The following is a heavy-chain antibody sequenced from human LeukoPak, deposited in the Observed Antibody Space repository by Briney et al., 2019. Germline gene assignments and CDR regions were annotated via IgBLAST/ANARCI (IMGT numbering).Heavy chain of an antibody. CDR1: GFTFSTYA. J-gene: IGHJ4*02. Sequence: GGSLRLSCAASGFTFSTYAMSWVRQAPGKGLEWVSTISGRGDSTWYADSVKGRFSISRDNSKNTLYLQMNSLRAEDTAVYYCARDPGYAIYYFDYWGQGTLVAVSS. D-gene: IGHD3-9*01. CDR2: ISGRGDST. V-gene: IGHV3-23*01. CDR3: ARDPGYAIYYFDY.